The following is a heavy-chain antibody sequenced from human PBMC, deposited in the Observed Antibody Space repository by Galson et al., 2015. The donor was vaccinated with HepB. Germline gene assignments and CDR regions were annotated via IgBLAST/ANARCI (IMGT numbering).Heavy chain of an antibody. Sequence: SVKVSCKASGYTFTSNGISWVRQTPRQGLEWLGWISAYGGNTKYAQKYQGRITLTRDTSTSTAYVELRSLRSDDTAVYYCARLGFGIYYYYYYMDVWGKGTTVTVSS. CDR1: GYTFTSNG. J-gene: IGHJ6*03. CDR2: ISAYGGNT. D-gene: IGHD3-3*01. CDR3: ARLGFGIYYYYYYMDV. V-gene: IGHV1-18*04.